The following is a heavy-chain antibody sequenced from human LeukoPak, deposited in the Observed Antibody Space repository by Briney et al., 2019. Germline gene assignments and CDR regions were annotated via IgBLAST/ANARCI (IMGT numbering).Heavy chain of an antibody. CDR1: AFTFSSYG. CDR2: IRYDGINK. Sequence: PGGSLRLSCAASAFTFSSYGMHWVRQAPGKGLEWVAFIRYDGINKYYADSVEGRISISRDNSKNTLYLQMNSLRAEDTAIYYCATYRQVLLPFESWGQGTLVTVSS. J-gene: IGHJ4*02. D-gene: IGHD2-8*02. CDR3: ATYRQVLLPFES. V-gene: IGHV3-30*02.